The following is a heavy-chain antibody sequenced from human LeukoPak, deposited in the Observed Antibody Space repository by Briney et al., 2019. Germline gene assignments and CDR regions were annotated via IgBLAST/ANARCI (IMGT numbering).Heavy chain of an antibody. CDR2: ISAYNDDT. J-gene: IGHJ4*02. V-gene: IGHV1-18*01. CDR1: GYTFTSYG. CDR3: ARDSLKVATHFDY. Sequence: ASVKVSCKASGYTFTSYGISWVRQAPGQGLEWMGWISAYNDDTNYAQKYQDRFTMTTDTSTSTAYMELRSLRSDDTAVYYCARDSLKVATHFDYWGQGTLVTVSS. D-gene: IGHD5-12*01.